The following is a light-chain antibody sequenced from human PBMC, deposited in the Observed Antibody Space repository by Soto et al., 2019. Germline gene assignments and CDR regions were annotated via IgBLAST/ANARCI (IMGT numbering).Light chain of an antibody. CDR3: QQYDIPPLL. V-gene: IGKV1-33*01. J-gene: IGKJ2*01. CDR1: QDISNY. CDR2: DAS. Sequence: DIQMTQSPSSLSASVGDRVTITCQASQDISNYLNWYQQKPGKAPKLLIYDASNLETGVPSRFSGSGSGTVFIFTISSLQPEDIETYYCQQYDIPPLLFGQGTKLEIK.